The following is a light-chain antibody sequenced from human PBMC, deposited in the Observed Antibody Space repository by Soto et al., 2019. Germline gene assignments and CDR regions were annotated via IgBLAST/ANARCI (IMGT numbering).Light chain of an antibody. V-gene: IGLV2-14*01. CDR3: AAWDHSLNAIL. CDR2: EVS. Sequence: QSALTQPASVSGSPGQSITISCTGTSSDVGGYNYVSWYQQYPGKAPKLMIYEVSNRPSGVSDRFSGSKSGNTASLTISGLQAEDEADYYCAAWDHSLNAILFGGGTKLTVL. CDR1: SSDVGGYNY. J-gene: IGLJ3*02.